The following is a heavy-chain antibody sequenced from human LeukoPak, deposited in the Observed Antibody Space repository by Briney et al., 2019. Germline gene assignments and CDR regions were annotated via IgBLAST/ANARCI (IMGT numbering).Heavy chain of an antibody. CDR3: AKSAICSGGSCYGGSDY. CDR2: ISGSGGST. V-gene: IGHV3-23*01. Sequence: GGSLRLSCAASGFTFSSYAMSWVRQAPGKGLECVSAISGSGGSTYYADSVKGRFTISRDNSKNTLYLQMNSLRAEDTAVYYCAKSAICSGGSCYGGSDYWGQGTLVTVSS. D-gene: IGHD2-15*01. CDR1: GFTFSSYA. J-gene: IGHJ4*02.